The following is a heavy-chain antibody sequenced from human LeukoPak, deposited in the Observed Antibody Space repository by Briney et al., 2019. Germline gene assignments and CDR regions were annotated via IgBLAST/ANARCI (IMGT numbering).Heavy chain of an antibody. CDR3: ARGISNYAPTPFDY. Sequence: SETLSLTCTVSGGSISSSSYYWGWIRQPPGKGLEWIGSIYYSGSTYYNPSLKSRVTISVDTSKNQFSLKLSSVTAADTAVYYCARGISNYAPTPFDYWGQGTLVTVSS. J-gene: IGHJ4*02. D-gene: IGHD4-11*01. CDR1: GGSISSSSYY. CDR2: IYYSGST. V-gene: IGHV4-39*07.